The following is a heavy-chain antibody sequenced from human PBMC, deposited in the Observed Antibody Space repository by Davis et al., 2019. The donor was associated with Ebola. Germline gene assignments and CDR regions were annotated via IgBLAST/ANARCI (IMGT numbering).Heavy chain of an antibody. V-gene: IGHV1-69*02. CDR1: GGTFSGYT. CDR2: IIPILGIA. J-gene: IGHJ4*02. CDR3: ARGVSVGATYVG. Sequence: SVKVSCKASGGTFSGYTISWVRQAPGQGLEWMGRIIPILGIANYAQKFQGRVTITADKSTSTAYMELSSLRSEDTAVYYCARGVSVGATYVGWGQGTLVTVSS. D-gene: IGHD1-26*01.